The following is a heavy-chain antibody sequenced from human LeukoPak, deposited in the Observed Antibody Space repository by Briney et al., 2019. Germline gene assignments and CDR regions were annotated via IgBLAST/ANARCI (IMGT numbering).Heavy chain of an antibody. D-gene: IGHD3-10*01. CDR2: IIPIFGTA. CDR3: ARDVRGDANYYYYYYMDV. J-gene: IGHJ6*03. V-gene: IGHV1-69*13. Sequence: GASVKVSCKASGGTFSSYAISWVRQAPGQGLEWMGGIIPIFGTANYAQKLQGRVTITADESTSTAYMELSSLRSEDTAVYYCARDVRGDANYYYYYYMDVWGKGTTVTVSS. CDR1: GGTFSSYA.